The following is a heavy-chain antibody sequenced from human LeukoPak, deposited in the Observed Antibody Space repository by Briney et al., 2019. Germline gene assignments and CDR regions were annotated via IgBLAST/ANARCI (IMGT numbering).Heavy chain of an antibody. V-gene: IGHV4-4*02. Sequence: SGTLSLACAVSGDSISSINWWTWVRLSPEKGLEWIGEIHHSGKTNYNPSLKSRVNISLDKSKNHFSLRVNSVVAADTAIYYCARAPDTAIPYYYMDVWGKGTTVTVSS. CDR2: IHHSGKT. CDR1: GDSISSINW. D-gene: IGHD5-18*01. CDR3: ARAPDTAIPYYYMDV. J-gene: IGHJ6*03.